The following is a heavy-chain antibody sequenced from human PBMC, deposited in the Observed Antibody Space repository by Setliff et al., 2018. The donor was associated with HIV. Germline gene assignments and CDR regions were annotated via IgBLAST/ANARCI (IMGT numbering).Heavy chain of an antibody. Sequence: SVKVSCKASGDTFSNYAINWVRQAPGQGLEWMGGFIPILGIANSVHKFQGRLTITADKFTSTAYMELSSLRSEDTAVYFCARERRVDIAVVPAAKGTFDYWGQGTLVTVSS. CDR2: FIPILGIA. V-gene: IGHV1-69*10. CDR3: ARERRVDIAVVPAAKGTFDY. CDR1: GDTFSNYA. J-gene: IGHJ4*02. D-gene: IGHD2-2*01.